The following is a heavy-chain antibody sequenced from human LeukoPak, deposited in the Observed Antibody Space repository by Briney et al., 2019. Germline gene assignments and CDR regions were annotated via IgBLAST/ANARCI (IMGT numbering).Heavy chain of an antibody. V-gene: IGHV1-69*06. J-gene: IGHJ3*01. CDR1: GGTFSSYA. CDR2: IIPIFGTA. Sequence: VASVKVSCKASGGTFSSYAISWVRQAPGQGLEWMGGIIPIFGTANYAQKFQGRVTITADKSTSTAYMELSSLRSEDTAVYYCARRGLVAGIYDLVYGFDLWGQGTMVTVSS. D-gene: IGHD3/OR15-3a*01. CDR3: ARRGLVAGIYDLVYGFDL.